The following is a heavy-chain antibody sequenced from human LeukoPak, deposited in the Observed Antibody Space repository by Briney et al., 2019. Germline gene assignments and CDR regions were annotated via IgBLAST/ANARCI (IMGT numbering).Heavy chain of an antibody. CDR1: EYTFILYW. D-gene: IGHD6-6*01. CDR3: ARHIAARHGDY. J-gene: IGHJ4*02. CDR2: IYPGDSDT. V-gene: IGHV5-51*01. Sequence: GESLKISCQASEYTFILYWIGWVRQMPGKGLEWMGIIYPGDSDTRYSPSFQGQVTISADKSISTAYLQWSSLKASDTAMYYCARHIAARHGDYWGQGTLVTVSS.